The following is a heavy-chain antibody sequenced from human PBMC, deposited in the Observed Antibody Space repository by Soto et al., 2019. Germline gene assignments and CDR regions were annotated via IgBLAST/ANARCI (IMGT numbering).Heavy chain of an antibody. V-gene: IGHV1-3*01. J-gene: IGHJ6*02. D-gene: IGHD3-3*01. CDR2: INPGNGNT. Sequence: ASVKVSCKASGYTFTSYAMHWVRQAPGQRLEWMGWINPGNGNTKYSQKFQCRVTITRDTSASTAYMELSSLRSEDTAVYYCARGGNELRFLECLEMSYRKDVWGQGTTVPVSS. CDR3: ARGGNELRFLECLEMSYRKDV. CDR1: GYTFTSYA.